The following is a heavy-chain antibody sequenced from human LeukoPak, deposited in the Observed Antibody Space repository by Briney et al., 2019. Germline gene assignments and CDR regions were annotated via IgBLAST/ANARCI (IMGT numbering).Heavy chain of an antibody. D-gene: IGHD5-18*01. CDR2: MNPNSGNT. V-gene: IGHV1-8*03. CDR1: GYTFTSYD. J-gene: IGHJ5*02. CDR3: ARRYSYGYNWFDP. Sequence: ASVKVSCKASGYTFTSYDINWVRQASGQGLEWMGWMNPNSGNTGYAQKFQGRVTITRNTSISAAYMELSSLRSEDTAVYYCARRYSYGYNWFDPWGKGTLVTVSS.